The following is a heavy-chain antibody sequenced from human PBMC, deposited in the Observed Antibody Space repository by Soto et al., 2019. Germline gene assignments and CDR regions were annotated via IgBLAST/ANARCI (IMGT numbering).Heavy chain of an antibody. CDR1: GGTFSSYA. CDR2: IIPIFGTA. Sequence: GASVKVSCKASGGTFSSYAISWVRQAPGQGLEWMGGIIPIFGTANYAQKFQGRVTMTRDTSTSTVYMELSSLRSEDTAVYYCARGRPLDTADGMDVWGQGTTVTVSS. CDR3: ARGRPLDTADGMDV. J-gene: IGHJ6*02. V-gene: IGHV1-69*05. D-gene: IGHD5-18*01.